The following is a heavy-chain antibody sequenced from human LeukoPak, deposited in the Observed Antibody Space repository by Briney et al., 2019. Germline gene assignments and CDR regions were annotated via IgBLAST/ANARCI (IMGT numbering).Heavy chain of an antibody. D-gene: IGHD6-13*01. CDR1: GFTFSNYN. CDR2: IWYDGSDK. Sequence: GGSLRLSCAASGFTFSNYNMHWVRQAPGQGLEWVAVIWYDGSDKYYADSVKGRFTISRDNSKNTLYLQMNSLRADDTAVYYCAKEQAVAAAGPVYFDYWGQGTLVTVSS. J-gene: IGHJ4*02. V-gene: IGHV3-33*06. CDR3: AKEQAVAAAGPVYFDY.